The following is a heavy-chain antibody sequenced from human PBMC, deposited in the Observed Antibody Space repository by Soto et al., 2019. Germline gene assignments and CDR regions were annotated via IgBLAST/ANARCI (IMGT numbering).Heavy chain of an antibody. D-gene: IGHD5-12*01. J-gene: IGHJ6*03. V-gene: IGHV3-74*01. CDR1: LFTFSSYW. Sequence: SLKVSCSASLFTFSSYWMHWVLHTPGKGLVWVSRINSDGSTTNYADSVKGRFTISRDNAKNTLYLQMNSLRAEDTAVYYCARESGGIYFYYMEVWGKGTTVTVSS. CDR3: ARESGGIYFYYMEV. CDR2: INSDGSTT.